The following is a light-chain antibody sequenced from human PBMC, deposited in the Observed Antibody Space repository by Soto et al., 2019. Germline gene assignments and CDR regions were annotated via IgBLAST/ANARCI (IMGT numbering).Light chain of an antibody. CDR3: QQYNNWPFPSWT. CDR1: QSVSSN. V-gene: IGKV3-15*01. CDR2: GAS. Sequence: EIVMTQSPATLSVSPGERATLSCRASQSVSSNLAWYQQKPGQAPRLLIYGASTRATGIPARFSGSGSGTKFTLTISSLQSEDFAVYYGQQYNNWPFPSWTFGQGTKVEIK. J-gene: IGKJ1*01.